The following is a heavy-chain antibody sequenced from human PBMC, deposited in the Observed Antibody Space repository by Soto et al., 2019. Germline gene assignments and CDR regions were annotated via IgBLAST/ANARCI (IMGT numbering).Heavy chain of an antibody. Sequence: SETLSLTCTVSGGSISSGGYYWSWIRQHPGKGLEWIGYIYYSGSTYYNPSLKSRVTISVDTSKNQFSLKLSSVTAADTAVYYCARAEDYDFYWFDHWGQGTLVTVSS. CDR1: GGSISSGGYY. CDR3: ARAEDYDFYWFDH. D-gene: IGHD3-3*01. J-gene: IGHJ5*02. V-gene: IGHV4-31*03. CDR2: IYYSGST.